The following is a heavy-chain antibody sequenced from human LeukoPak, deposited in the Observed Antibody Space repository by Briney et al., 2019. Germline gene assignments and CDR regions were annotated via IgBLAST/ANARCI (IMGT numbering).Heavy chain of an antibody. CDR1: GFTFSTYG. V-gene: IGHV3-30*02. J-gene: IGHJ4*02. CDR2: IRYGGSNK. D-gene: IGHD3-3*01. Sequence: SGGSLTLSCAASGFTFSTYGIHWVRRAPGKGLEWVAFIRYGGSNKYYADSVKGRFTISRDNSKNTLYLQMDTLRAEDTAVYYCAKGSTVFGVVIRTYLDYWGQGTLVTVS. CDR3: AKGSTVFGVVIRTYLDY.